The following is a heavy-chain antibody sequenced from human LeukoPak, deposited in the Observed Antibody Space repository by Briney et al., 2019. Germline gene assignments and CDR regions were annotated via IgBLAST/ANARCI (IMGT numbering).Heavy chain of an antibody. D-gene: IGHD3-22*01. J-gene: IGHJ3*02. CDR3: ARDKHDSHDAFDI. Sequence: GGSLRLSCAASGFTFSSYSMNWVRQAPGKGLEWVSYISSSSSTIYYADSVKGRFTISRDNAKNSLYLQMNSLRAEDTAVYYCARDKHDSHDAFDIWGQGTMVTVSS. CDR2: ISSSSSTI. CDR1: GFTFSSYS. V-gene: IGHV3-48*04.